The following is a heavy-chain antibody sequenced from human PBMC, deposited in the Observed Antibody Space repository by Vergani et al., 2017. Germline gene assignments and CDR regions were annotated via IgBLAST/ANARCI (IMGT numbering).Heavy chain of an antibody. CDR3: ATADVDYYDSSGYYYGNFDY. V-gene: IGHV1-69*01. Sequence: QVQLVQSGAEVKKPGSSVKVSCKASGGTFSSYAISWVRQAPGQGLEWMGGIIPIFGTANYAQKFQGRVTITADESTSPAYMELSSLRSEDTAVYYCATADVDYYDSSGYYYGNFDYWGQGTLVTVAS. CDR1: GGTFSSYA. J-gene: IGHJ4*02. CDR2: IIPIFGTA. D-gene: IGHD3-22*01.